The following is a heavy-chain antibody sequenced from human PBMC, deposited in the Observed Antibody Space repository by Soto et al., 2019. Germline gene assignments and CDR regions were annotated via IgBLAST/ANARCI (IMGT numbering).Heavy chain of an antibody. V-gene: IGHV3-23*01. J-gene: IGHJ4*02. Sequence: GSLRLSCAASGFTFSNYAMSWVRQAPGKGLEWVSSIRGSGSSTYYTDSVKGRFIISRDNSKNTLYLQMNSLRVEDTTIYYCAKDAYDSNGGYFDHWGQGTLVTVSS. D-gene: IGHD3-22*01. CDR1: GFTFSNYA. CDR3: AKDAYDSNGGYFDH. CDR2: IRGSGSST.